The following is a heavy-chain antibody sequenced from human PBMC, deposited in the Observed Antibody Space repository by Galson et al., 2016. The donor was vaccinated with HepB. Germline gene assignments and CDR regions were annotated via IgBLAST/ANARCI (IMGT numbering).Heavy chain of an antibody. CDR2: INTDGSST. V-gene: IGHV3-74*01. CDR3: ARGYYDGSDSQRSNWFDP. D-gene: IGHD3-22*01. Sequence: SLRLSCAASGFTFSSHWMHWVRQAQGKGLVWVSRINTDGSSTIYADSVKGRFTISRDNAKSTLYLQMNSLRAEDTAVYYCARGYYDGSDSQRSNWFDPWGQGTLVSVSS. J-gene: IGHJ5*02. CDR1: GFTFSSHW.